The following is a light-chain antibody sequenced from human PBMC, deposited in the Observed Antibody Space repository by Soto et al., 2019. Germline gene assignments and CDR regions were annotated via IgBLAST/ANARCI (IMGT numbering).Light chain of an antibody. V-gene: IGLV2-23*01. CDR3: CSYAGSSSYV. CDR2: EGS. CDR1: SSDVGSYNL. Sequence: QSALTQPASVSGSPGQSITISCTGTSSDVGSYNLVSWYQQHPGKAPKLMIYEGSKRPSGVSNRFSGSKSGNTASLTISGLQAEDGADYYCCSYAGSSSYVFGPGTNLTVL. J-gene: IGLJ1*01.